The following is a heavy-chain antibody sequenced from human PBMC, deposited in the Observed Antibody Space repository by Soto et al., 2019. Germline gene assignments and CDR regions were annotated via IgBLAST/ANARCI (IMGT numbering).Heavy chain of an antibody. CDR3: ARDSARSGGNDY. J-gene: IGHJ4*02. Sequence: PGGSLRLSCAASRFTFSSYSMNWVRQAPGKGLEWVSYIRSSSDTIYYADSVKGRFTISRDNAKNSLYLQMNSLRAEDTAVYYCARDSARSGGNDYWGQGTLVTVSS. V-gene: IGHV3-48*04. D-gene: IGHD2-15*01. CDR1: RFTFSSYS. CDR2: IRSSSDTI.